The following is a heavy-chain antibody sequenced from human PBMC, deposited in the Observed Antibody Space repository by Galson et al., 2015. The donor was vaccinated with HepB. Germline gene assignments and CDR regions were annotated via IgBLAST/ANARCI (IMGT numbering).Heavy chain of an antibody. CDR1: GGSISSSSYY. V-gene: IGHV4-39*01. D-gene: IGHD3-22*01. CDR2: IYYSGST. J-gene: IGHJ5*02. Sequence: SETLSLTCTVSGGSISSSSYYWGWIRQPPGKGLEWIGSIYYSGSTYYNPSLKSRVTISVDTSKNQFSLKLSSVTAADTAVYYCARRPAPGYYYDSSGYNEWFDPWGQGTLVTVSS. CDR3: ARRPAPGYYYDSSGYNEWFDP.